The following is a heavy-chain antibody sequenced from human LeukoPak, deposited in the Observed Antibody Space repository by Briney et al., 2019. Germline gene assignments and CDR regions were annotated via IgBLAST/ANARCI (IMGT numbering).Heavy chain of an antibody. CDR2: INHSGST. V-gene: IGHV4-34*01. CDR3: ARGRVIVVVPAARYSWFDP. Sequence: SETLSLTCAVYGGSFSGYYWSWIRQPPGKGLEWIGEINHSGSTNYNSSLKSRVTISVDTSKNQFSLKLSSVTAADTAVYYCARGRVIVVVPAARYSWFDPWGQGTLVTVSS. J-gene: IGHJ5*02. CDR1: GGSFSGYY. D-gene: IGHD2-2*01.